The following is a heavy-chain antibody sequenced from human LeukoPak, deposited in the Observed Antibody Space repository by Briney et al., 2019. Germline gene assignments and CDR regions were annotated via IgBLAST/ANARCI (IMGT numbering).Heavy chain of an antibody. J-gene: IGHJ5*02. CDR1: GFTFSSYD. Sequence: PGGSLRLSCAASGFTFSSYDMHWVRQATGKGLEWVSAIGTAGDTYYPGSVKGRFTISRENAKNSLYLQMNSLRAGDTAVYYCAKDGSGYYLPQGWFDPWGQGTLVTVSS. D-gene: IGHD3-22*01. V-gene: IGHV3-13*01. CDR3: AKDGSGYYLPQGWFDP. CDR2: IGTAGDT.